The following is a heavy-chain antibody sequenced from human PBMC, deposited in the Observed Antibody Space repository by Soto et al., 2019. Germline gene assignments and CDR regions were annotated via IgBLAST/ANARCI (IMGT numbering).Heavy chain of an antibody. V-gene: IGHV4-59*08. D-gene: IGHD1-1*01. CDR2: IFYTGST. Sequence: QVQLQESGPGLVKPSETLSLTCTVSDGSISNYYWGWIRQPPGKGLECIGYIFYTGSTSYNPSLRSRVTISEDTFRNQFSLKLSSVTAADTAVYYCARHYPIGNTWNYFDYWGQGILVTVSS. CDR3: ARHYPIGNTWNYFDY. J-gene: IGHJ4*02. CDR1: DGSISNYY.